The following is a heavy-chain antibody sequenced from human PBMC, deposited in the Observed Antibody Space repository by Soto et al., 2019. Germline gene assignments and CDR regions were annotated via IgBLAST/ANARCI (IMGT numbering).Heavy chain of an antibody. CDR2: ISAYNGNT. V-gene: IGHV1-18*01. D-gene: IGHD3-10*01. J-gene: IGHJ6*03. Sequence: QVQLVQSGAEVKKPGASVKVSCKASGYTFTSYGISWVRQAPGQGLEWMGWISAYNGNTNYAQKLQGRVTMTTDTSTSTAYMQLRSVGSDDTVVYCCAVRWCGEPKTADYYYYDMDVWGKGTTVPVSS. CDR3: AVRWCGEPKTADYYYYDMDV. CDR1: GYTFTSYG.